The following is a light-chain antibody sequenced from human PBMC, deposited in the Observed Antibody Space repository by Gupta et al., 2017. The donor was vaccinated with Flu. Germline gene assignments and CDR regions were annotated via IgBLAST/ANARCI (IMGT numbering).Light chain of an antibody. V-gene: IGKV2-30*01. CDR3: RQGAHWPWA. Sequence: DVAMTQSPLSLPVTLGQTASISCRSSQSLVYSDGNTVLHWFQQRPGQAPRRLIYLVSHRESGVPDRFSGSGSGTEFTLKISRVEAEDVGIYFCRQGAHWPWAFGQGTKVEI. J-gene: IGKJ1*01. CDR2: LVS. CDR1: QSLVYSDGNTV.